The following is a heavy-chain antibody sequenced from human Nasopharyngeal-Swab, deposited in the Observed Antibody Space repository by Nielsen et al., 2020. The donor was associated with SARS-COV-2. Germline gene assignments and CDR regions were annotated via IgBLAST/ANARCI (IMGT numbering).Heavy chain of an antibody. Sequence: GSLRLSCTVSGVSVKSYHWTWIRQPPGKGLEWIGYVYHTGNTDHHPALRSRVAMSVDTSKNQVSLSLSSVTAADTAVYYCASFSAANLFDFWGPGTLVTVSS. CDR1: GVSVKSYH. V-gene: IGHV4-59*02. J-gene: IGHJ4*02. CDR3: ASFSAANLFDF. D-gene: IGHD6-25*01. CDR2: VYHTGNT.